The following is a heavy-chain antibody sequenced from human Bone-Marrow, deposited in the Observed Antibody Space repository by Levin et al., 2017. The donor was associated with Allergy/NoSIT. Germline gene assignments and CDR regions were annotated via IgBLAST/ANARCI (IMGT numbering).Heavy chain of an antibody. J-gene: IGHJ3*01. V-gene: IGHV3-23*01. CDR2: ISGSGGST. CDR3: AKGPVFGPNDPFDV. CDR1: GFSFNTYA. D-gene: IGHD3-10*01. Sequence: GGSLRLSCAASGFSFNTYAMSWVRQAPGEGLEWVAVISGSGGSTHYADSVKGRFTVSRDNSKNILYLQMNSLRVEDTAIYYCAKGPVFGPNDPFDVWGQGTMVTVSS.